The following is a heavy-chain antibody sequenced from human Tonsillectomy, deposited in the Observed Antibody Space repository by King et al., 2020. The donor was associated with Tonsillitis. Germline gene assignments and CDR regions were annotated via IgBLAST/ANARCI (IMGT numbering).Heavy chain of an antibody. CDR1: GGSISSYY. CDR2: IYYSGST. V-gene: IGHV4-59*08. CDR3: ARLRHNQMDY. D-gene: IGHD1-1*01. J-gene: IGHJ4*02. Sequence: QLQESRPGLVKPSETLSLTCTVSGGSISSYYWIWIRQPPGKGLEWTGNIYYSGSTNYNPSLKSRVTISLDTSKNQFSLKLRSVTAADTAVYYCARLRHNQMDYWGQGTLVTVAS.